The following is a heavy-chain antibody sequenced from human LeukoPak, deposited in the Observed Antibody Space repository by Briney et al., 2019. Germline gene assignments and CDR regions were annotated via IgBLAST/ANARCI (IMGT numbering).Heavy chain of an antibody. V-gene: IGHV4-59*08. CDR3: ARRNILTEGEAFDI. J-gene: IGHJ3*02. CDR1: GGSISSYY. CDR2: IYNTRNT. D-gene: IGHD3-9*01. Sequence: SETLSLTCTVSGGSISSYYWTWIRQPPGKGLEWIGFIYNTRNTNYNPSLKSRVTISFDTSKNQFSLKLSSVTAADTAVYYCARRNILTEGEAFDIWGQGTMVTISS.